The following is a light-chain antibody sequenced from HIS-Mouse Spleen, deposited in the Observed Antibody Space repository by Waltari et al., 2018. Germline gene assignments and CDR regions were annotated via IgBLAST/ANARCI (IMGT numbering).Light chain of an antibody. CDR2: EDS. CDR1: ALPKNS. V-gene: IGLV3-10*01. CDR3: YSTDSSGNHRV. Sequence: SYELTPPPSVSVSPGQTARITCTGDALPKNSAYWYPQKSGQAPVLVIYEDSKRPSGIPERFSGSSSGTMATLTISGAQVEDEADYYCYSTDSSGNHRVFGGGTKLTVL. J-gene: IGLJ2*01.